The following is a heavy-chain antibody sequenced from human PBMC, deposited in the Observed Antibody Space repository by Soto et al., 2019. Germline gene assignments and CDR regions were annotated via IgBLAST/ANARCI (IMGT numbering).Heavy chain of an antibody. J-gene: IGHJ5*02. CDR3: ARGVVVPAATGKTWFDP. Sequence: ASVKVCCKASGYTFTSSGISWVRQAPGQGLEWMGWISVYNGNTNYAQNFQGRVSMTTDTSTSTVYMELRNLRSDDTAVYYCARGVVVPAATGKTWFDPWGQGTLVTVSS. CDR2: ISVYNGNT. V-gene: IGHV1-18*01. D-gene: IGHD2-2*01. CDR1: GYTFTSSG.